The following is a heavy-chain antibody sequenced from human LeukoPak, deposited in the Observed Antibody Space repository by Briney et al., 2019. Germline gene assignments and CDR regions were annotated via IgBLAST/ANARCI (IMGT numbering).Heavy chain of an antibody. CDR1: GFTSSSYR. CDR3: ARAYYYDSSGYSHYFDY. V-gene: IGHV3-7*01. D-gene: IGHD3-22*01. J-gene: IGHJ4*02. Sequence: PGGSLRHSCAAPGFTSSSYRVSWVCQAPGKGRERVANIKQDGSEKYYRDSVKGRFTISRDNAKISLYLQMNSLRAEDTAVYYCARAYYYDSSGYSHYFDYWGQGTLVTVSS. CDR2: IKQDGSEK.